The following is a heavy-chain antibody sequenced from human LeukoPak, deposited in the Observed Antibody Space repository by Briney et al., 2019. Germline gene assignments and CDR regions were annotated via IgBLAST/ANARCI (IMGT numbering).Heavy chain of an antibody. CDR3: ARGYVYVWGSYRSDPRPNYDY. J-gene: IGHJ4*02. V-gene: IGHV4-59*01. CDR2: IYYSGST. Sequence: PSETLSLTCTVSGGSISSYYWSWIRQPPGRGLEWIGYIYYSGSTNYNPSLKSRVTISVDTSKNQFSLKLSSVTAADTAVYYCARGYVYVWGSYRSDPRPNYDYWGQATLVTVSS. D-gene: IGHD3-16*02. CDR1: GGSISSYY.